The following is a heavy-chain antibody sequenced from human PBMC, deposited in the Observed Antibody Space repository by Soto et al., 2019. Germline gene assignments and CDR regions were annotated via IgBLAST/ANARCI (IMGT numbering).Heavy chain of an antibody. V-gene: IGHV1-58*01. CDR2: IVVGSGKT. Sequence: SVKVSCKASGFTFTRSSVQWVRPSRLQLLEGIGWIVVGSGKTNYAQKFQERVNITRDMSTSTAYMELSSLRPEDTALYYCAAVYNWNDEDNYFDYWGQGTLVTVSS. J-gene: IGHJ4*02. CDR1: GFTFTRSS. CDR3: AAVYNWNDEDNYFDY. D-gene: IGHD1-20*01.